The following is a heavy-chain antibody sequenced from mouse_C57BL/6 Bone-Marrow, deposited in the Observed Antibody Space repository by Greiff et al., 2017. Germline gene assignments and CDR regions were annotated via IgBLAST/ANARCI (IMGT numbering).Heavy chain of an antibody. Sequence: EVQLQESEGGLVQPGSSMKLSCTASGFTFSDYYMAWVRQVPEKGLEWVANINYDGSSTYYLDSLKSRFIISRDNAKNILYLQMSSLKSEDTATYYCARDNYCAAFDYWGQGTTLTVSS. V-gene: IGHV5-16*01. D-gene: IGHD1-1*01. CDR3: ARDNYCAAFDY. CDR2: INYDGSST. CDR1: GFTFSDYY. J-gene: IGHJ2*01.